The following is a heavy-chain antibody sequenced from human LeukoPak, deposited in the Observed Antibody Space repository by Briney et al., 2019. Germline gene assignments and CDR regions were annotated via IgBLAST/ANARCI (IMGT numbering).Heavy chain of an antibody. CDR3: ARSYRSSSAFDI. D-gene: IGHD2-2*01. V-gene: IGHV4-59*08. Sequence: SETLSLTCPVSGGSISSYYWSWIRQPPGKGLEWIGYIYYSGSTNYNPSLKSRLTISVDTSKNQFSLKLSSVTAADTAVYYCARSYRSSSAFDIWGQGTMVTVSS. CDR1: GGSISSYY. CDR2: IYYSGST. J-gene: IGHJ3*02.